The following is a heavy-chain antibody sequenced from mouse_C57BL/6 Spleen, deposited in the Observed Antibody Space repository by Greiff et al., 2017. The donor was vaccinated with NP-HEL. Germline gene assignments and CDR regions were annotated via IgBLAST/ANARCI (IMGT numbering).Heavy chain of an antibody. J-gene: IGHJ3*01. Sequence: VQLQQSGAELVRPGASVKLSCTASGFNIKDDYMHWVKLRPEQGLEWIGWIDPENGDTEYASKFQGKATITADTSSNTAYLQLSSLTSEDTTVYYCTTRITTVAYWGQGTLVTVSA. CDR3: TTRITTVAY. V-gene: IGHV14-4*01. CDR2: IDPENGDT. CDR1: GFNIKDDY. D-gene: IGHD1-1*01.